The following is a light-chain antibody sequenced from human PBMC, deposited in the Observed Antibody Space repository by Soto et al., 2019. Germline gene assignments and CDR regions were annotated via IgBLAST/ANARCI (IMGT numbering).Light chain of an antibody. Sequence: DIQLTQSPSFLSASVGDRVTITCRASQGINSYLAWYQQKPGRAPKLLIYTASTLQSDVPSRFSGSGYGTEFTLTISSLQPEDFATYHCQQVNSFFPHTFRGGTKVDIK. V-gene: IGKV1-9*01. J-gene: IGKJ4*01. CDR2: TAS. CDR3: QQVNSFFPHT. CDR1: QGINSY.